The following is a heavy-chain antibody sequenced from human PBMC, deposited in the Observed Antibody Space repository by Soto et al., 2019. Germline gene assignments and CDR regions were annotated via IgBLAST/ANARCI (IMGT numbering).Heavy chain of an antibody. CDR1: GDTFSSYA. CDR2: IIPIFGTA. Sequence: GASVKVSCKASGDTFSSYAISWVRQAPGQGLEWMGGIIPIFGTANYAQKFQGRVTITADESTSTAYMELSSLRSEDTAVYYCARSGGKTASTRLAPDVWGQGTTVTVSS. D-gene: IGHD3-16*01. CDR3: ARSGGKTASTRLAPDV. V-gene: IGHV1-69*13. J-gene: IGHJ6*02.